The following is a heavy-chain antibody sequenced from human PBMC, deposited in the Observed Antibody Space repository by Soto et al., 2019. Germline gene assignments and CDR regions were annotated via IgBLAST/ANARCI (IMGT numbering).Heavy chain of an antibody. J-gene: IGHJ3*01. V-gene: IGHV3-30*18. D-gene: IGHD3-10*01. CDR2: ISYDGSNK. CDR3: AKKTNYYPVDAFDF. Sequence: PGGSLRLSCAASGFTFSSYGMHWVRQAPGKGLEWVAVISYDGSNKYYADSVKGRFTISRDNSKNTLYLQMNSLRAEDTAVYYCAKKTNYYPVDAFDFWGKGTMFTASS. CDR1: GFTFSSYG.